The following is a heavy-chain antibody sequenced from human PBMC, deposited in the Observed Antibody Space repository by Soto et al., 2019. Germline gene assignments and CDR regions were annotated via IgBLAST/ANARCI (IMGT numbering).Heavy chain of an antibody. CDR3: ARDLGAQYSSSWFDY. D-gene: IGHD6-13*01. V-gene: IGHV3-30-3*01. CDR1: GFTFSSYA. J-gene: IGHJ4*02. Sequence: QVQLVESVGGVVQPGRSLRLSCAASGFTFSSYAMHWVRQAPGKGLEWVAVISYDGSNKYYADSVKGRFTISRDNSKNTLYLQMNSLRAEDTAVYYCARDLGAQYSSSWFDYWGQGTLVTVSS. CDR2: ISYDGSNK.